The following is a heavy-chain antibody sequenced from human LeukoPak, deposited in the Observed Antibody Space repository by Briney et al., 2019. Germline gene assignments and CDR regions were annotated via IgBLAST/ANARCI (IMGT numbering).Heavy chain of an antibody. D-gene: IGHD3-9*01. CDR1: GFAFCDYA. J-gene: IGHJ4*02. V-gene: IGHV3-49*04. CDR3: TTDSRVYDILTGYYRVDY. Sequence: PGGSLRLSCTASGFAFCDYAMSWVRQAPGKGLEWVGFIRSKAYGGTTEYAASVKGRFTISRDDSKSIAYLQMNSLKTEDTAVYYCTTDSRVYDILTGYYRVDYGARETLVTVSS. CDR2: IRSKAYGGTT.